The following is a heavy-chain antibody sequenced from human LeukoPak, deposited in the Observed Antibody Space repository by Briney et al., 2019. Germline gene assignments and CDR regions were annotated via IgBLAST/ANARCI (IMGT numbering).Heavy chain of an antibody. V-gene: IGHV3-73*01. Sequence: PGGSLRLSCAASGLTFSGSTMHWVRQASGKGLEWVGRIRSKPNTYATAASVKGRFTISRDDSKNTAYLQMNSLKTEDTAVYYCTTLGYPFDYWGQGTLVTVSS. CDR3: TTLGYPFDY. D-gene: IGHD3-16*02. CDR2: IRSKPNTYAT. J-gene: IGHJ4*02. CDR1: GLTFSGST.